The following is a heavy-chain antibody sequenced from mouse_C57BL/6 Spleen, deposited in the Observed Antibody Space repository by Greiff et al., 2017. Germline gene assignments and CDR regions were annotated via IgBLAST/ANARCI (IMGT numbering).Heavy chain of an antibody. V-gene: IGHV1-81*01. D-gene: IGHD1-1*01. J-gene: IGHJ4*01. CDR2: IYPRSGNT. CDR1: GYTFTSYG. Sequence: QVQLQQSGAELARPGASVKLSCKASGYTFTSYGISWVKQRPGQGLEWIGEIYPRSGNTYYNEKFKGKATLTADKSSSTAYMELRSLTSEDSAVYFCASVITTDYYAMDYWGQGTSVTVSS. CDR3: ASVITTDYYAMDY.